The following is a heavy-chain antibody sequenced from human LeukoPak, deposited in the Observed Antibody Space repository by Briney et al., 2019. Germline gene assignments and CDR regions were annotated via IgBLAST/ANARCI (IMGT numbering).Heavy chain of an antibody. CDR1: GGSISSYY. V-gene: IGHV4-59*01. CDR3: ARDATYYGMDV. Sequence: SETLSLTCSVSGGSISSYYWSWIRQPLGKGLEWIGYIHDSGTTNSNPSLKSRVTISVDTSKNQFSLKLSSVTAADTAVYYCARDATYYGMDVWGQGTTVTVSS. J-gene: IGHJ6*02. CDR2: IHDSGTT.